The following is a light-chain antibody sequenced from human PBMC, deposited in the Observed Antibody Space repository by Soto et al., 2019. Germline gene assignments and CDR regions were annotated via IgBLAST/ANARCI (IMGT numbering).Light chain of an antibody. J-gene: IGKJ4*01. Sequence: DIQMTQSPSSLSASVGDRVTITCRARQSISSYLNWYQQKPGKAPKLLIYAASSLQSGVPSRFSGSGSGTDLTLTISSLQPEDFATYYCQQSYSTPLTFGGGTKVEIK. V-gene: IGKV1-39*01. CDR1: QSISSY. CDR2: AAS. CDR3: QQSYSTPLT.